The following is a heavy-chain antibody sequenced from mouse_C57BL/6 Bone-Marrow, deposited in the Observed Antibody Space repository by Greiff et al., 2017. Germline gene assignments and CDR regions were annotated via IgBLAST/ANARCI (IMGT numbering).Heavy chain of an antibody. V-gene: IGHV1-42*01. D-gene: IGHD1-1*01. J-gene: IGHJ2*01. Sequence: SGYSFTGYYMNWVKQSPEKSLEWIGEINPSTGGTTYNQKFKAKATLTVDKSSSTAYMQLKSLTSEDSAVYYCARNVYYYGSSYYFDYWGQGTTLTVSS. CDR3: ARNVYYYGSSYYFDY. CDR1: GYSFTGYY. CDR2: INPSTGGT.